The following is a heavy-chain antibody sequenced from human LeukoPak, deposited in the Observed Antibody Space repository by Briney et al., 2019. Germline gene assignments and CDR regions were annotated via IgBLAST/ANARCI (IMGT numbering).Heavy chain of an antibody. Sequence: PGASVKVSCKASGYTFTSYDINWVRQATGQGLEWMGWMNPNSGNTGYAQKFQGRVTMTRNTSISTAYMELSRLRSDDTAVYYCAASSYGDYWLYYFDYWGQGTLVTVSS. CDR1: GYTFTSYD. D-gene: IGHD4-17*01. V-gene: IGHV1-8*01. CDR2: MNPNSGNT. J-gene: IGHJ4*02. CDR3: AASSYGDYWLYYFDY.